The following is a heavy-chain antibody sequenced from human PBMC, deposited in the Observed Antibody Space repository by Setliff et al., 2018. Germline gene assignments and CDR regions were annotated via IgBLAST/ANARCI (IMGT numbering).Heavy chain of an antibody. D-gene: IGHD2-8*01. CDR3: SRLVRYCTTTTCQSVPGAEV. Sequence: ASVKVSCKASGYNFAESIVSWVRQAPGQGLEWMGWIGAYTGNTNYAQKFQGRVTMTTDTSTSTAYMELRSLRSDDTAVYYCSRLVRYCTTTTCQSVPGAEVWGQGTLVTVSS. V-gene: IGHV1-18*01. J-gene: IGHJ4*02. CDR1: GYNFAESI. CDR2: IGAYTGNT.